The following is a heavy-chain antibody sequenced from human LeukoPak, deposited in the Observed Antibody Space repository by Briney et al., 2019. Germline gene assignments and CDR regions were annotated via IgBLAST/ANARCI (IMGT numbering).Heavy chain of an antibody. CDR2: IYPGDSDT. CDR1: GSSFTSYW. Sequence: GASLQISCKGSGSSFTSYWIGWVRQLPGKGLEWMGIIYPGDSDTRYSPSFQGQVTISADKSISTAYLQWSSLKASDTAMYYCARPYDFWSGPDPWGQGTLVTVSS. D-gene: IGHD3-3*01. V-gene: IGHV5-51*01. J-gene: IGHJ5*02. CDR3: ARPYDFWSGPDP.